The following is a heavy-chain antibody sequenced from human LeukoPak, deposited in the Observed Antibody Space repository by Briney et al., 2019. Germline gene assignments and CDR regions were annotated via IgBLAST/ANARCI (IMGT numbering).Heavy chain of an antibody. CDR2: ISGSGGST. V-gene: IGHV3-23*01. CDR3: AKDLTYLLPTSTIFGVVIIGPLDY. Sequence: PGGSLRLSCAASGFTFSSYAMSWVRQAPGKGLEWVSAISGSGGSTYYADSVKGRFTISRDNSKNTLYLQMNSLRAEDTAVYYCAKDLTYLLPTSTIFGVVIIGPLDYWGQGTLVTVSS. CDR1: GFTFSSYA. D-gene: IGHD3-3*01. J-gene: IGHJ4*02.